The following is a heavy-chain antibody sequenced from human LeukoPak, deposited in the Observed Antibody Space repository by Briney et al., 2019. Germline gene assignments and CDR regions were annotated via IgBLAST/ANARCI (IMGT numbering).Heavy chain of an antibody. J-gene: IGHJ2*01. CDR2: IYYSGST. Sequence: SQTLSLTCTVSGGSISSGVSYWSWIRRHPGKSLEWIAYIYYSGSTYYNPSLKSRVAISVDTSKNQFSLKMRSVTAADTAVYYCARQVSGHSYGYLGWYFDLWGRGTLVTVSS. CDR3: ARQVSGHSYGYLGWYFDL. V-gene: IGHV4-31*03. D-gene: IGHD5-18*01. CDR1: GGSISSGVSY.